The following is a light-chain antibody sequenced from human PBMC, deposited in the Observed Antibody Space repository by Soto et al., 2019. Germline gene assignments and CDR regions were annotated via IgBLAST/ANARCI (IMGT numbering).Light chain of an antibody. CDR3: QQYNNWPPYT. V-gene: IGKV3-15*01. CDR1: QSDYNN. CDR2: GAS. Sequence: EIVMTQSPATLSVSPGERATLSCRASQSDYNNLAWYQQKPGQAPRLLIYGASTRATGIPARFSGSGSGTEFTLTISSLQSEDFAVYYWQQYNNWPPYTFGQGTKLEIK. J-gene: IGKJ2*01.